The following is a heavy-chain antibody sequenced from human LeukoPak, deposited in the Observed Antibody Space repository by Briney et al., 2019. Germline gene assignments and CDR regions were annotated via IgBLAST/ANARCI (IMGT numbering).Heavy chain of an antibody. D-gene: IGHD1-26*01. J-gene: IGHJ4*02. CDR3: ARESLVGAFDY. CDR2: IYYSGST. CDR1: GGSITSSSYY. Sequence: SESLSLTCTVSGGSITSSSYYWGWIRQPPGKGLEWIGSIYYSGSTYYNPSLKSRVTISVDTSKNQFSLKLSSVTAADTAVYYCARESLVGAFDYWGQGTLVTVSS. V-gene: IGHV4-39*07.